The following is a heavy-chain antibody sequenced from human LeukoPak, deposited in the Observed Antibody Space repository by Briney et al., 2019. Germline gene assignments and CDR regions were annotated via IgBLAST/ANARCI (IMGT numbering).Heavy chain of an antibody. D-gene: IGHD6-19*01. Sequence: VASVKVSCKASGGTCSTYAISWVRQAPGQGLEWMGGIIPIFGTANYAQKFQGRVTITTDESTSTAYMELSSLRSEDTAVYYCASGTVAGTIDYWGQGTLVTVSS. J-gene: IGHJ4*02. CDR2: IIPIFGTA. CDR1: GGTCSTYA. CDR3: ASGTVAGTIDY. V-gene: IGHV1-69*05.